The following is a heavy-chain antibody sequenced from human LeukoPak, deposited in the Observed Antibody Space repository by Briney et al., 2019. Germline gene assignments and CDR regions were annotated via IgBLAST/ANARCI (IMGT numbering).Heavy chain of an antibody. V-gene: IGHV5-51*01. CDR1: GYSFTSYW. Sequence: GGSLEISCQGSGYSFTSYWIGWVRRLPGKGLEGMGIIYPGESDTRYSPSFQGQVTISADKSISTAYLQWSSLKASDTAMYYCARQSGNWMDFDYWGQGTLVAVSS. D-gene: IGHD1-1*01. J-gene: IGHJ4*02. CDR2: IYPGESDT. CDR3: ARQSGNWMDFDY.